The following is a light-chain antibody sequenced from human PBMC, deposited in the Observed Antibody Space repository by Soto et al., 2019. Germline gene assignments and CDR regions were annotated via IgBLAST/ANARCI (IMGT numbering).Light chain of an antibody. J-gene: IGLJ1*01. CDR2: DVT. V-gene: IGLV2-14*01. CDR1: SSDVGGYNR. Sequence: QSALTQPASVSGSPGQSITISCTGTSSDVGGYNRFSWYQQHPGKAPKLMIYDVTIRPSGVSNRFSGSKSGNTASLTISGLQAEDEAEYFCNSYTTSRTPEGVFRTGTKVTVL. CDR3: NSYTTSRTPEGV.